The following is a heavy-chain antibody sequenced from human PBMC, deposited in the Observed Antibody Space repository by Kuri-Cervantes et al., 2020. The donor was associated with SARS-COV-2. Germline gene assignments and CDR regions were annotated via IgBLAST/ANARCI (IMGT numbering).Heavy chain of an antibody. CDR3: ALEIMSFFGMDV. V-gene: IGHV3-23*01. J-gene: IGHJ6*02. D-gene: IGHD2-8*01. CDR1: GFTFRSYA. Sequence: GESLKISCAASGFTFRSYAMTWVRQAPGKGLEWVSVISGSGETIHYADSVQGRFTISRDNSKKMLYLQMKSLRAEDMATYYCALEIMSFFGMDVWGQGTTVTVSS. CDR2: ISGSGETI.